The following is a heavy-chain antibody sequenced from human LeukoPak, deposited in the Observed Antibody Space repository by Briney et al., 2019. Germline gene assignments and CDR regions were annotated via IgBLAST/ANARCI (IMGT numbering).Heavy chain of an antibody. CDR2: IIPIFGTA. CDR1: GGTFSSYA. D-gene: IGHD3-22*01. V-gene: IGHV1-69*01. Sequence: SVKVSCKASGGTFSSYAISWVRQAPGQGLEWMGGIIPIFGTANYAQKFQGRVTITADESTSTAYMELSSLRSEDTAVYYCALVDRCYYDSSGYNWFDPWGQGTLVTVSS. J-gene: IGHJ5*02. CDR3: ALVDRCYYDSSGYNWFDP.